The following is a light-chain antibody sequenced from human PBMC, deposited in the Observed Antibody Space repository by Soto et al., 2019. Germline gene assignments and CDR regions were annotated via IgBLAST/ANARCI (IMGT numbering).Light chain of an antibody. CDR3: QSYDSSLSGPYG. Sequence: VLTQPPSVSGAPGQRVTISCTGSSSNIGAGYDVHWYQQLPGTAPKLLIYGNSNRPSGVPDRFSGSKSGTSASLAITGLQAEDEADYYCQSYDSSLSGPYGFGTGTKVTVL. J-gene: IGLJ1*01. CDR1: SSNIGAGYD. V-gene: IGLV1-40*01. CDR2: GNS.